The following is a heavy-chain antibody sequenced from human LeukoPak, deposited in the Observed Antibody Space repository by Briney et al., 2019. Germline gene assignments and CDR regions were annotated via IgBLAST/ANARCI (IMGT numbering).Heavy chain of an antibody. CDR1: GGSISSGASD. CDR2: INHSGST. J-gene: IGHJ4*02. D-gene: IGHD6-13*01. V-gene: IGHV4-30-4*01. Sequence: SQTLSLTCTVSGGSISSGASDWGWIRQHPKRGLEWVGYINHSGSTYYNPSLKSRVTISVDTSKNQFSLKLSSVTAADTAVYYCARYSSTRNFDYWGQGTLVTVSS. CDR3: ARYSSTRNFDY.